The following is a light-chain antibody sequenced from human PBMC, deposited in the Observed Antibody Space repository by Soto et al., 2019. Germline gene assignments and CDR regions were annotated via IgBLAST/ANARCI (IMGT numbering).Light chain of an antibody. Sequence: EIVMTQSPATLSVSPGGSATLSCRDSQSISGTLAWYQQKPGQAPRLLIYGAYTRATSFPARFSGSGSGTDFTLTISSLEPEDFAVYYCQQRSNWPPITCGQGTRLEIK. J-gene: IGKJ5*01. CDR3: QQRSNWPPIT. V-gene: IGKV3-15*01. CDR1: QSISGT. CDR2: GAY.